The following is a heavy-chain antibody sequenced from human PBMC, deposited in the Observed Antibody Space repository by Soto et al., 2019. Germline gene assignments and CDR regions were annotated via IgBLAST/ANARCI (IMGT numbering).Heavy chain of an antibody. V-gene: IGHV4-31*03. Sequence: PSETLSLTCTVSGGSISSGGYYWSWIRQHPGKGLEWIGYIYYSGSTYYNPSLKSRVTISVDTSKNQFSLKLSSVTAADTAVYYCARGSAYNSNFDYWGQGTLVTVSS. CDR3: ARGSAYNSNFDY. J-gene: IGHJ4*02. CDR2: IYYSGST. D-gene: IGHD1-1*01. CDR1: GGSISSGGYY.